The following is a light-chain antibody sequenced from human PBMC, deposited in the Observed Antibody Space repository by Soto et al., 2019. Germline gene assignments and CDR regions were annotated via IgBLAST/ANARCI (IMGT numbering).Light chain of an antibody. J-gene: IGKJ1*01. CDR1: QSVSSSY. CDR3: QQYNGYWT. V-gene: IGKV3D-7*01. Sequence: PGERVTLSCRASQSVSSSYLTWYQQKPGQAPRLLIYGASTRATSIPARFSGSGSGTDFTLTISSLQPDDFATYYCQQYNGYWTFGQGTKVEIK. CDR2: GAS.